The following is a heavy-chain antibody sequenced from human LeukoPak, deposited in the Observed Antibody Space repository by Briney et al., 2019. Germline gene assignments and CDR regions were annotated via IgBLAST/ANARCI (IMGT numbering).Heavy chain of an antibody. D-gene: IGHD6-13*01. V-gene: IGHV4-59*01. CDR3: ARASGIAAVGKFDY. J-gene: IGHJ4*02. CDR2: IYYSGST. Sequence: PSETLSLTCTVSGGSISSYYWSWIRQPPGKGLEWIGYIYYSGSTNYNPSLKSRVTISVDTSKNQFSLKLSSVTAADTAVYYCARASGIAAVGKFDYWGQGSLVTVSS. CDR1: GGSISSYY.